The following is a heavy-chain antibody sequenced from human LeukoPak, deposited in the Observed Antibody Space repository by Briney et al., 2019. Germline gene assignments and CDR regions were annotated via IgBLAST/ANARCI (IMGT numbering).Heavy chain of an antibody. CDR3: ARSYCSSTSCYEFDY. CDR1: GYSFTSYW. CDR2: IYPGGSDT. J-gene: IGHJ4*02. V-gene: IGHV5-51*01. D-gene: IGHD2-2*01. Sequence: GESLKISCKGSGYSFTSYWIGWVRQMPGKGLEWMGIIYPGGSDTRYSPSFQGQVTISADKSISTAYLQWSSLKASDTAMYYCARSYCSSTSCYEFDYWGQGTLVTVSS.